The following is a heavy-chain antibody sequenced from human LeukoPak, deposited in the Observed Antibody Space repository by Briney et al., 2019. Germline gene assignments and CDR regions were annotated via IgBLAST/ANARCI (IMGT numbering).Heavy chain of an antibody. Sequence: GASVKVSCKASGGTLSSYAISWVRQAPGQGLEWMGGIIPIFGTANYAQKFQGRVTITADESTSTAYMELSSLRSEDTAVYYCASPQNIVVVPAALPYYYYYGMDVWGQGTTVTVSS. D-gene: IGHD2-2*01. CDR2: IIPIFGTA. CDR3: ASPQNIVVVPAALPYYYYYGMDV. V-gene: IGHV1-69*13. CDR1: GGTLSSYA. J-gene: IGHJ6*02.